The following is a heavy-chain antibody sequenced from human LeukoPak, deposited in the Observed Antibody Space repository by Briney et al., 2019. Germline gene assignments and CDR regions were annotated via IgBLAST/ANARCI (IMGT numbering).Heavy chain of an antibody. J-gene: IGHJ3*01. V-gene: IGHV3-7*03. Sequence: GGSLRLSCVASAFSFSSYWMSWVRQAPGKGLEWVANIRQDSSEKYYVGSVRGRFTISRDNDEKSLYLQMDTLSAEDTALYFCARDLAAAAGLGTFDLWGQGTMVIVSS. CDR3: ARDLAAAAGLGTFDL. CDR1: AFSFSSYW. D-gene: IGHD6-13*01. CDR2: IRQDSSEK.